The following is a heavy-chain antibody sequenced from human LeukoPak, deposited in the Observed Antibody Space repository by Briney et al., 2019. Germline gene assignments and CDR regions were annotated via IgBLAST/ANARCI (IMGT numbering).Heavy chain of an antibody. CDR2: IYHSGST. CDR3: ARDPTY. J-gene: IGHJ4*02. V-gene: IGHV4-38-2*02. CDR1: GYSISSGYY. Sequence: SETLSLTCTVSGYSISSGYYWGWIRQPPGKGLEWIGSIYHSGSTYYNPSLKSRVTISVDTSKNQFSLKLSSVTAADTAVYYCARDPTYWGQGILVTVSS.